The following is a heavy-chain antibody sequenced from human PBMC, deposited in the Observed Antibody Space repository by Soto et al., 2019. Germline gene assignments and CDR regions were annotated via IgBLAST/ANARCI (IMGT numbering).Heavy chain of an antibody. CDR3: ARAGYSSSWYSGLMGY. CDR2: IWYDGSNK. V-gene: IGHV3-33*01. J-gene: IGHJ4*02. Sequence: PGGSLRLSCAASGFTFSSYGMHWVRQAPGKGLEWVAVIWYDGSNKYYADSVKGRFTISRDNSKNTLYLQMNSLRAEDTAVYYCARAGYSSSWYSGLMGYCGQGTLVTVSS. CDR1: GFTFSSYG. D-gene: IGHD6-13*01.